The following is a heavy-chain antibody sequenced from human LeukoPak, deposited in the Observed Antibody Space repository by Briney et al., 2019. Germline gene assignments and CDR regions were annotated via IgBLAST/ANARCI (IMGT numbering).Heavy chain of an antibody. CDR1: GGSISSYY. CDR3: ARDSGFFGDPNWFDP. CDR2: IYTSGST. V-gene: IGHV4-4*07. J-gene: IGHJ5*02. D-gene: IGHD3-3*01. Sequence: PSETLSLTCTVSGGSISSYYWSWIRQPAGKGLEWIGRIYTSGSTNYNPFLKSRVTLSVDTSKNQFSLKLSSVTAADTAVYYCARDSGFFGDPNWFDPWGQGTLVTVSS.